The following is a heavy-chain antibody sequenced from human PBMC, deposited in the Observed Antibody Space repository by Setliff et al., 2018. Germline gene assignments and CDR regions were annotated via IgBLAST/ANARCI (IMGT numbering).Heavy chain of an antibody. Sequence: GGSLRLSCAASGFTFSSHWMHWARQVPGKGLAWVSQINPDATTTYYADSVKGRFTISRDNAKTTLYLQMNSLRVEDTAVYFCARDPRDGSSSPMADNWGQGTLVTGSS. CDR2: INPDATTT. J-gene: IGHJ4*02. CDR3: ARDPRDGSSSPMADN. V-gene: IGHV3-74*01. D-gene: IGHD3-10*01. CDR1: GFTFSSHW.